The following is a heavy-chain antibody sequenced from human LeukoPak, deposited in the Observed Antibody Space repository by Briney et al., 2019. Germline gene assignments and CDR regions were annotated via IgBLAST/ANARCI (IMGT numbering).Heavy chain of an antibody. Sequence: GGSLRLSCAVSGFTLSSYEMNWVRQAPGKGLEWISYISASGTLTHYADSVEGRFTISRDNAKNSLYLQMNSLRAEDTAVYYCARFGLVDAFDIWGQGTMVTVSS. CDR3: ARFGLVDAFDI. CDR2: ISASGTLT. D-gene: IGHD3-10*01. CDR1: GFTLSSYE. J-gene: IGHJ3*02. V-gene: IGHV3-48*03.